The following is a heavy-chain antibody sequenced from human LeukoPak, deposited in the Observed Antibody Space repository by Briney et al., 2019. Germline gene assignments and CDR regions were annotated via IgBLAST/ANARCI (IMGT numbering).Heavy chain of an antibody. Sequence: LSLTXXXSGGXXXSYYWSWIRQPPGKGLEWIGYIYYSGSTNYNPSLKSRVTISVDTSKNQFSLKLSSVTAADTAVYYCARHVSGWYYYGMDVWGQGTTVTVSS. CDR3: ARHVSGWYYYGMDV. J-gene: IGHJ6*02. D-gene: IGHD6-19*01. V-gene: IGHV4-59*08. CDR1: GGXXXSYY. CDR2: IYYSGST.